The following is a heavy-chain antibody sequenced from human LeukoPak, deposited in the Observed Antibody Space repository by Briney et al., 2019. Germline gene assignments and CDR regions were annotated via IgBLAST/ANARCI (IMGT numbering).Heavy chain of an antibody. CDR3: AAEEYYDIFTGYYGMDV. CDR2: INHSGST. CDR1: GGSFSGYY. J-gene: IGHJ6*02. V-gene: IGHV4-34*01. Sequence: SETLSLTCAVYGGSFSGYYWSWIRQPPGKGLEWIGEINHSGSTNYNPSLKSRVTISVDTSKNQFSLKLSSVTAADTAVYHCAAEEYYDIFTGYYGMDVWGQGTTVTVS. D-gene: IGHD3-9*01.